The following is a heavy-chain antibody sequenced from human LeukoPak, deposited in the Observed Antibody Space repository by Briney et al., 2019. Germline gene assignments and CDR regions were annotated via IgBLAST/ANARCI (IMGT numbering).Heavy chain of an antibody. CDR3: ARAGDRDGYNFYAFDI. CDR2: IYTSGST. V-gene: IGHV4-61*02. Sequence: SETLSLTCTVSGGSISSGNYYWSWIRQPAGKGLEWIGRIYTSGSTNYNPSLKSRVTISVDTSKNQFSLKLSSVTAADTAVYYCARAGDRDGYNFYAFDIWGQGTMVTVSS. J-gene: IGHJ3*02. CDR1: GGSISSGNYY. D-gene: IGHD5-24*01.